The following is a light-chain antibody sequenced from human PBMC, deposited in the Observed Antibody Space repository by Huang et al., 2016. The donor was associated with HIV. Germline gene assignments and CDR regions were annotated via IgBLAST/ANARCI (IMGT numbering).Light chain of an antibody. J-gene: IGKJ2*01. V-gene: IGKV4-1*01. CDR3: QQYYSTLPF. CDR2: WAS. CDR1: QSVLYSSNNKNY. Sequence: DIVMTQSPDSLAVSLGERATFNCKSSQSVLYSSNNKNYLAWYQQKPGQPPKLLIYWASTRESGVPDRFSGSGSGTDFTLTISSLQAEDVAVYYCQQYYSTLPFFGQGTKLEIK.